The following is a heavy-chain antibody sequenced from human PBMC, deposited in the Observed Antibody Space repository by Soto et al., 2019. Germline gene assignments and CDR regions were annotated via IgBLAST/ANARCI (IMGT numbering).Heavy chain of an antibody. CDR1: GYTFTNYV. Sequence: ASVKVSCKASGYTFTNYVVDWVRQAPGQGLEWMGWINSGNGNTKYSEKFQGRVTITMDTSASTAYMELNSLTSEDTAVYYCGTGLTSCGVVIGYWGQGTLVTVSS. CDR2: INSGNGNT. CDR3: GTGLTSCGVVIGY. J-gene: IGHJ4*02. D-gene: IGHD3-3*01. V-gene: IGHV1-3*01.